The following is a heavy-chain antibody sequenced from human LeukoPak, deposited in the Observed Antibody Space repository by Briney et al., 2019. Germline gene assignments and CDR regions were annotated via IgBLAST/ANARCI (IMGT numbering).Heavy chain of an antibody. CDR3: ARDPNSSGWSLVDY. Sequence: PGRSLRLSCAASGFTFSSYGMHWVRQAPGKGLEWVAVIWYDGGNKYYADSVKGRFTISRDNSKNTLYLQMNSLRAEDTAVYYCARDPNSSGWSLVDYWGQGTLVTVSS. J-gene: IGHJ4*02. V-gene: IGHV3-33*01. D-gene: IGHD6-19*01. CDR1: GFTFSSYG. CDR2: IWYDGGNK.